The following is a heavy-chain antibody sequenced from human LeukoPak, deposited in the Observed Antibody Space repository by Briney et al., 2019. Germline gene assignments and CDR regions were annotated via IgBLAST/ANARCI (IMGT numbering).Heavy chain of an antibody. J-gene: IGHJ5*02. V-gene: IGHV4-34*01. CDR3: ARDYGSGSKP. D-gene: IGHD3-10*01. CDR2: INHSGST. CDR1: GGSFSGYY. Sequence: TLSLTCAVYGGSFSGYYWSWIRQPPGKGLEWIGEINHSGSTNYNPSLTSRVTISVDTSKNQFSLKLSSVTAADTAVYYCARDYGSGSKPWGQGTLVTVSS.